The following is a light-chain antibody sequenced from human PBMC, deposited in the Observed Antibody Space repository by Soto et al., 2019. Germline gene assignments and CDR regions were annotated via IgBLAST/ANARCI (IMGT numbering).Light chain of an antibody. J-gene: IGKJ3*01. CDR3: QQRGNWPPT. Sequence: EVVLTQSPAILSLSPGERATLSCRASQSVSSYLAWYQQKPGQTPRLLIYDASNRATGIPARFSGSGSWTDFTLTISSLEPEDFAVYFCQQRGNWPPTFGPGTKVDI. CDR1: QSVSSY. CDR2: DAS. V-gene: IGKV3-11*01.